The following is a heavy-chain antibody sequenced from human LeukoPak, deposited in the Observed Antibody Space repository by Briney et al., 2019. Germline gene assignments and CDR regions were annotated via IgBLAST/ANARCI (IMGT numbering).Heavy chain of an antibody. Sequence: GGSLRLSCAASGFTVSSNYMSWVRQAPGKGLEWVSVIYSGGSTYYADSVKGRFTISRDNSKNTLYLQMNSLRAEDTAVYYCTRGGDSGLVRIWSDPWGQGTLVTVSS. V-gene: IGHV3-53*01. CDR1: GFTVSSNY. J-gene: IGHJ5*02. CDR2: IYSGGST. D-gene: IGHD5-12*01. CDR3: TRGGDSGLVRIWSDP.